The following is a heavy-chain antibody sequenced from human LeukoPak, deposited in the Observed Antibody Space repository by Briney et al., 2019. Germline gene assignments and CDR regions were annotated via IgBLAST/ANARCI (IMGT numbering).Heavy chain of an antibody. CDR3: AKAGGFSYGYYYFDS. J-gene: IGHJ4*02. V-gene: IGHV3-23*01. D-gene: IGHD5-18*01. CDR1: GFTFSSYA. CDR2: ISGSGGST. Sequence: GGSLRLSCAASGFTFSSYAMSWVRQAPGKGLEWVSGISGSGGSTHYADSVKGRFTISRDNSKNTLYLQMNSLRAGDTAVYYCAKAGGFSYGYYYFDSWGQGTLVTVSS.